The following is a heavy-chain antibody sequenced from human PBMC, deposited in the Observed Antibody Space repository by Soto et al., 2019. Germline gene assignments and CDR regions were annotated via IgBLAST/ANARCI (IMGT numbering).Heavy chain of an antibody. CDR1: GGTFSSYT. V-gene: IGHV1-69*08. J-gene: IGHJ5*02. CDR3: ARDHMNGVNWFDP. CDR2: IIPILGIA. Sequence: QVQLVQSGAEVKKPGSSVKVSCKASGGTFSSYTISWVRQAPGQGLEWMGRIIPILGIANYAQKFQGRVTITADKSTSTAYMELSSLRSEDTAVYYWARDHMNGVNWFDPWGQGTLVTVSS. D-gene: IGHD3-3*01.